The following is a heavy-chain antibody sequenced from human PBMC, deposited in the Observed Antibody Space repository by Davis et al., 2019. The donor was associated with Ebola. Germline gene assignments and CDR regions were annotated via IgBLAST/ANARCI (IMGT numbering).Heavy chain of an antibody. V-gene: IGHV3-74*01. CDR3: TRILRGY. CDR1: GFTLSKYW. J-gene: IGHJ4*02. D-gene: IGHD2/OR15-2a*01. CDR2: INPDGSST. Sequence: ESLKISCAASGFTLSKYWVHWVRQAPGKGLVWVSRINPDGSSTAYADSVKGRFTISRDNAKDTLYLQMNSLRAEDTAVYYCTRILRGYWGQGTLVTVSS.